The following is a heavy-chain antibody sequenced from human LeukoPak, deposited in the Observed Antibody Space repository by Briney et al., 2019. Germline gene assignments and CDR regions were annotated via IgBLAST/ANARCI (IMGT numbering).Heavy chain of an antibody. CDR2: ITGSGGST. V-gene: IGHV3-23*01. CDR1: GFTFSNYA. Sequence: GGSLRLSCAASGFTFSNYAMSWVCQAPGKGLEWVSGITGSGGSTYFADSVKGRFTISRDNSKNTLYLQMNSLRAEDTAVYYCTGGGWSTDAFDIWGQGTMVTVSS. D-gene: IGHD6-19*01. J-gene: IGHJ3*02. CDR3: TGGGWSTDAFDI.